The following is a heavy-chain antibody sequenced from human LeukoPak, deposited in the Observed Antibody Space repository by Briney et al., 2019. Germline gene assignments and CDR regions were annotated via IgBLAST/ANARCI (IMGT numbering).Heavy chain of an antibody. V-gene: IGHV3-23*01. J-gene: IGHJ6*02. D-gene: IGHD6-13*01. CDR1: GFTFSSYA. CDR2: ISGSGGST. CDR3: ASRGGYSSSWYSTFYYGMDV. Sequence: GGSLRLSCAASGFTFSSYAMSWVRQAPGKGVEWGSAISGSGGSTYYADSVKGRFTISRDNSKNPLYLQMNSLRAEDTAVYYCASRGGYSSSWYSTFYYGMDVWGQGTTVTVSS.